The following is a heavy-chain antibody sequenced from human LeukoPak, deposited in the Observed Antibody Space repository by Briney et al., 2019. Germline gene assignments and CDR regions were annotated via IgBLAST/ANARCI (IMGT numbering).Heavy chain of an antibody. CDR1: GVSISSYY. CDR3: ARGWSYDFWSGYPYYYYYGMDV. J-gene: IGHJ6*02. V-gene: IGHV4-59*01. Sequence: PSETLSLTCTVSGVSISSYYWSWIRQPPGKGLEWIGYIYYSGSTNYNPSLKSRVTISVDTSKNQFSLKLSSVTAADTAVYYCARGWSYDFWSGYPYYYYYGMDVWGQGTTVTVSS. D-gene: IGHD3-3*01. CDR2: IYYSGST.